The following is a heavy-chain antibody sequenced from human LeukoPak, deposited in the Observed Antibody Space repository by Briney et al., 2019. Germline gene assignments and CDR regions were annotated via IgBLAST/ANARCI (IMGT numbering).Heavy chain of an antibody. Sequence: PSETLSLTCTVSGGSISSYYWSWIRQPAGKGLEWIGRIYTSGSTNYNPSLKSRVTMSVDTSKNQFSLKLSSVTAADTAVYYCARQQRYSGSYYVGWFDPWGQGTLVTVSS. CDR3: ARQQRYSGSYYVGWFDP. CDR1: GGSISSYY. J-gene: IGHJ5*02. CDR2: IYTSGST. V-gene: IGHV4-4*07. D-gene: IGHD1-26*01.